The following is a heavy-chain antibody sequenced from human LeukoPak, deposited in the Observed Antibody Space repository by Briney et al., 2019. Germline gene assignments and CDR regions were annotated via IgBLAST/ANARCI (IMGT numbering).Heavy chain of an antibody. Sequence: SETLSLTCTVSGGSISSYYWSWIRQPPEKGLEWIGYIDYSGSTNYNPSLKSRVTISVDTSKNQFSLKLSSVTAADTAVYYCARPIVTISYGYYFDYWGQGTLVTVSS. CDR1: GGSISSYY. D-gene: IGHD5-18*01. CDR2: IDYSGST. CDR3: ARPIVTISYGYYFDY. V-gene: IGHV4-59*08. J-gene: IGHJ4*02.